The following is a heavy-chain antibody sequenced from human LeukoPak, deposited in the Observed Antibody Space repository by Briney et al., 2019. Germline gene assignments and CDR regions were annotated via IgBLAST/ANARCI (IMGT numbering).Heavy chain of an antibody. CDR1: GYTFPSYW. CDR2: IYPGGSET. CDR3: ARRNYYDVWFDP. J-gene: IGHJ5*02. V-gene: IGHV5-51*01. Sequence: GESLKISCKGSGYTFPSYWIGWVRQMPGKGLEWMGIIYPGGSETQYMPSFEGQVTISVDESTSTVYLQWSTLKASDTAMYYCARRNYYDVWFDPWGQGTLVTVSS. D-gene: IGHD3-16*01.